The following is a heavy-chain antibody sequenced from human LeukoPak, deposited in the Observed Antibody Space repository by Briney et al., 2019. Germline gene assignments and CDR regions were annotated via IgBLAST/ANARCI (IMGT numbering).Heavy chain of an antibody. CDR1: GGPISSSSYY. Sequence: PSETLSLTCTVSGGPISSSSYYWGWIRQPPGKGLEWIGSIYYSGSTYYNPSLKSRVTISVDTTKNQFSLKLSSVTAADTAVYYCARQRIVVVPAHFDYWGQGTLVTVSS. V-gene: IGHV4-39*01. CDR2: IYYSGST. D-gene: IGHD3-22*01. CDR3: ARQRIVVVPAHFDY. J-gene: IGHJ4*02.